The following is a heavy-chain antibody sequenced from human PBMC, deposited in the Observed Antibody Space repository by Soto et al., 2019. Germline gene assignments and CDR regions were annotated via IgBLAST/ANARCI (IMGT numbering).Heavy chain of an antibody. D-gene: IGHD1-26*01. CDR1: GCSISNSNW. Sequence: SETLSLTCCDFGCSISNSNWWTWVRQPPGKGLEWIGEIYHTGSTNYNSSLMSRVTISLDKPNNQFSLKLSSVTAADTAVYYCAHRPIVGAAIWGQGTLVTVSS. CDR3: AHRPIVGAAI. J-gene: IGHJ4*02. V-gene: IGHV4-4*02. CDR2: IYHTGST.